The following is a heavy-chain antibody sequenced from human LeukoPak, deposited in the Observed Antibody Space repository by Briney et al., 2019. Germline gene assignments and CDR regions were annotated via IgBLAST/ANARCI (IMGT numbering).Heavy chain of an antibody. V-gene: IGHV3-33*01. CDR3: AREWMDFWSGYYASVDV. J-gene: IGHJ6*02. Sequence: GGSLSLSCAASGFTFSSYGMHWVRQAPGKGLEWVAVIWYDGSNKYYADSVKGRFTISRDNSKNTLYLQMNSLRAEDTAVYYCAREWMDFWSGYYASVDVWGQGTTVTVSS. CDR1: GFTFSSYG. D-gene: IGHD3-3*01. CDR2: IWYDGSNK.